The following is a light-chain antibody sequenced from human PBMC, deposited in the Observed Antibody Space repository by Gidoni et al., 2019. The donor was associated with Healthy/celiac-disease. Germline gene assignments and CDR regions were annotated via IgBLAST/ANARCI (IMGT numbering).Light chain of an antibody. CDR3: SSYAGSSVV. J-gene: IGLJ2*01. CDR2: EVS. Sequence: QSALTQPPSASGSPGQSVTISCTGTSSDVGGYNSVSWYQQHPGKAPNLMIYEVSKRPSGVPDRFSGSKSGNTASLTVSGLQAEDEADYYCSSYAGSSVVFGGGTKLTVL. CDR1: SSDVGGYNS. V-gene: IGLV2-8*01.